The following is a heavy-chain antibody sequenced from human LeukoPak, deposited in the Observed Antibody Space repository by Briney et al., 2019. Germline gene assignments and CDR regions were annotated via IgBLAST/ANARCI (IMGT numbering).Heavy chain of an antibody. V-gene: IGHV4-39*07. CDR3: ARAQYDSSGPYYFDY. D-gene: IGHD3-22*01. Sequence: MTSETLSLTCTVSGGSINNNNNYWAWIRQPPGKGLEWIGSMSYSGSTYYNPSLKSRVSISVDTSKNQFSLKLSSVTAADTAVYYCARAQYDSSGPYYFDYWGQGTLVTVSS. CDR1: GGSINNNNNY. J-gene: IGHJ4*02. CDR2: MSYSGST.